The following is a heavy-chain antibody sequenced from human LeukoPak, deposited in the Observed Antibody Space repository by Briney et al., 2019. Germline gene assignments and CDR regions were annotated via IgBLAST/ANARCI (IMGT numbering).Heavy chain of an antibody. CDR2: IYTSGST. D-gene: IGHD3-10*01. J-gene: IGHJ4*02. Sequence: SETLSLTCTVSGGSISSYYWSWLRQPAGKGLEWIGRIYTSGSTNYNPSLKSRVTMSVDTSKNQFSLKLSSVTAADTSVYYCARDNGWFGEFPDSAFYYWGQGTLVTVSS. CDR1: GGSISSYY. CDR3: ARDNGWFGEFPDSAFYY. V-gene: IGHV4-4*07.